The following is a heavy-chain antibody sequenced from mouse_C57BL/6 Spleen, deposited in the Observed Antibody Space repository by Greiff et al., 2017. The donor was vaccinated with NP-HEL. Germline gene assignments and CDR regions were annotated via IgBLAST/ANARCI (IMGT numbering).Heavy chain of an antibody. CDR1: GFTFTDYY. CDR2: IRNKANGYTT. J-gene: IGHJ3*01. D-gene: IGHD4-1*01. CDR3: ARSLWDAWFAY. Sequence: EVKLMESGGGLVQPGGSLSLSCAASGFTFTDYYMSWVRQPPGKALEWLGFIRNKANGYTTEYSASVKGRFTISRDNSQSILYLQMNALRAEDSATYYCARSLWDAWFAYWGQGTLVTVSA. V-gene: IGHV7-3*01.